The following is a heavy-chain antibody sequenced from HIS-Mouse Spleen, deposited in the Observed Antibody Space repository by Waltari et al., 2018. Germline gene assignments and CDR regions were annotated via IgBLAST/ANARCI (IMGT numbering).Heavy chain of an antibody. V-gene: IGHV4-39*07. Sequence: QLQLQESGPGLVKPSETLSLTCTGSGGPISSSSYYWGWIRQPPGKWLEWIGSIYYSGRTYYNPSLKSRVTISVDTSKNQFSLKLSSVTAADTAVYYCAREIPYSSSWYDWYFDLWGRGTLVTVSS. J-gene: IGHJ2*01. CDR3: AREIPYSSSWYDWYFDL. CDR1: GGPISSSSYY. D-gene: IGHD6-13*01. CDR2: IYYSGRT.